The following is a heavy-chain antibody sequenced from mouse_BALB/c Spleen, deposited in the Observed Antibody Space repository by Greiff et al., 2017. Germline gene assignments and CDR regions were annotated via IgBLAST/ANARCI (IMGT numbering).Heavy chain of an antibody. J-gene: IGHJ3*01. Sequence: QVQLQQSGPELVKPGASVKMSCKASGYTFTSYYIHWVKQRPGQGLEWIGWIYPGDGSTKYNEKFKGKTTLTADKSSSTAYMLLSSLTSEDSAIYFCARGNYDRGAWFAYWGQGTLVTVSA. CDR2: IYPGDGST. D-gene: IGHD2-4*01. CDR1: GYTFTSYY. V-gene: IGHV1S56*01. CDR3: ARGNYDRGAWFAY.